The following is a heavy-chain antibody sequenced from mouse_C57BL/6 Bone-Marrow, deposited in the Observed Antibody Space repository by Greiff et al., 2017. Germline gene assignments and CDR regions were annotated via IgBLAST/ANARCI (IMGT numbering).Heavy chain of an antibody. CDR2: FYPGSGSI. Sequence: QVHVKQSGAELVKPGASVKLSCKASGYTFTEYTIHWVKQRSGQGLEWIGWFYPGSGSIKYNEKFKDKATLTADKSSSTVYMELSRLTSEDSAVYFCARHASNCYAMDYWGQGTSVTVSS. D-gene: IGHD4-1*01. CDR3: ARHASNCYAMDY. CDR1: GYTFTEYT. J-gene: IGHJ4*01. V-gene: IGHV1-62-2*01.